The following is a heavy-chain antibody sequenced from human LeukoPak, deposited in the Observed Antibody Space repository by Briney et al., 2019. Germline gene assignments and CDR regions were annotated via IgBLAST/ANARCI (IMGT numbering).Heavy chain of an antibody. Sequence: PGGSLRLSCAASGFTFSSYAMSWVRQAPGKGLEWVSAISGSGGSTYYADSVKGRFTISRDNAKNSLYLQMNSLRAEDTAVYYCARSGPIQYYDYVWGSYRPSFDYWGQGTLVTVSS. J-gene: IGHJ4*02. CDR1: GFTFSSYA. V-gene: IGHV3-23*01. D-gene: IGHD3-16*02. CDR3: ARSGPIQYYDYVWGSYRPSFDY. CDR2: ISGSGGST.